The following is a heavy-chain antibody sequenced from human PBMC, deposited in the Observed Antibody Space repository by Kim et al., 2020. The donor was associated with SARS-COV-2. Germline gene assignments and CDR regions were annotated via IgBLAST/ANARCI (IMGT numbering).Heavy chain of an antibody. V-gene: IGHV6-1*01. CDR3: ARGPCSSTSCSQPWWFDP. CDR1: GDRVSSNSAA. J-gene: IGHJ5*02. D-gene: IGHD2-2*01. Sequence: SQTLSLTCAISGDRVSSNSAAWHWIRQSPSRGLEWLGRTYYRSKWYNDYAVSVKSRITINPDTSKNQFSLQLNSVTPEDTAVYYCARGPCSSTSCSQPWWFDPWGQGTLVTVSS. CDR2: TYYRSKWYN.